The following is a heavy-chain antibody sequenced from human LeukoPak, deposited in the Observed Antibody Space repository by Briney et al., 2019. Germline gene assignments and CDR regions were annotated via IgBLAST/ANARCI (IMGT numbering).Heavy chain of an antibody. Sequence: GGSLRLSCAASGFTFTSYSMNWVRQAPGRGLEWVSAISGSGGSTYYADFVKGRFTISRDNSKSTLYLQMNNLRADDTAVYYCAKVLLRALDYMDVWGKGTTVTVSS. CDR2: ISGSGGST. V-gene: IGHV3-23*01. J-gene: IGHJ6*03. CDR3: AKVLLRALDYMDV. CDR1: GFTFTSYS. D-gene: IGHD2-15*01.